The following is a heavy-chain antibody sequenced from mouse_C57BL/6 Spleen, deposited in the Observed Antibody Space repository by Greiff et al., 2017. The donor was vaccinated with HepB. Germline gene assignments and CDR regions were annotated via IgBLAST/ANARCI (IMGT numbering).Heavy chain of an antibody. CDR1: GYTFTSYW. J-gene: IGHJ2*01. D-gene: IGHD3-3*01. CDR2: IDPSDSYT. V-gene: IGHV1-50*01. CDR3: ARWAASLDY. Sequence: QVQLQQPGAELVKPGASVKLSCKASGYTFTSYWMQWVKQRPGQGLEWIGEIDPSDSYTNYNQKFKGKATLTVDTSSSTAYMQLSSLTSEDSAVYYCARWAASLDYWGQGTTLTVSS.